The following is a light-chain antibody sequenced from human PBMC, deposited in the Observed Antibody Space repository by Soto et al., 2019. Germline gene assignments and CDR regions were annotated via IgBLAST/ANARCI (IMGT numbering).Light chain of an antibody. CDR1: SGSVSTSFH. Sequence: QTVVTQEPSFSVSPGGTVTLTCAFSSGSVSTSFHPSWYRQTPGQAPRTLIYSTNTRSSGVPDRFSGSILGNKAALTITGAQADDESDYYCVLYMGSGIWVFGGGTQLTVL. V-gene: IGLV8-61*01. J-gene: IGLJ3*02. CDR2: STN. CDR3: VLYMGSGIWV.